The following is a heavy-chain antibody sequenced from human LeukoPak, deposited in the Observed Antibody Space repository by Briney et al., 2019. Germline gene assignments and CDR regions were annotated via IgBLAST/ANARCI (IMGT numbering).Heavy chain of an antibody. CDR3: ATALWYYDSSGYAIGVYFDS. D-gene: IGHD3-22*01. Sequence: PGGSLRHSCAAPGVTFRGYSMSCVRQAPGKGLEWVSYINTGSSTIYYADSVKGRFTISRDNAKNSLYLQMNSLRADDTSVYYCATALWYYDSSGYAIGVYFDSWGQGTLVTVSS. V-gene: IGHV3-48*01. J-gene: IGHJ4*02. CDR2: INTGSSTI. CDR1: GVTFRGYS.